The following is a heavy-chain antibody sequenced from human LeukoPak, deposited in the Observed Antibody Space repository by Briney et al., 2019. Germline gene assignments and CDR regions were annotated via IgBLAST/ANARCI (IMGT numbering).Heavy chain of an antibody. V-gene: IGHV4-34*01. J-gene: IGHJ5*02. D-gene: IGHD3-10*01. CDR1: GGSFSGYY. CDR3: ARHVLTMVRGASRCDP. Sequence: PSETLSLTCAVYGGSFSGYYWSWIRQPPGKGLEWIGEINHSGSTNYNPSLKSRVTISADTSKNQFSLKLSSVTAADTAVYYCARHVLTMVRGASRCDPWGQGTLVTVSS. CDR2: INHSGST.